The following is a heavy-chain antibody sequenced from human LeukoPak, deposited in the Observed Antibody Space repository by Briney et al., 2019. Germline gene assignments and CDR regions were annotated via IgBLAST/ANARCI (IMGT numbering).Heavy chain of an antibody. V-gene: IGHV1-8*02. Sequence: ASVKVSCKASGYTFTGYYMHWVRQAPGQGLEWMGWMNPNSGNTGYAQKFQGRVTMTRNTSISTAYMELSSLRSEDTAVYYCARGSGITIFGVVTLFDYWGQGTLVTVSS. CDR1: GYTFTGYY. CDR3: ARGSGITIFGVVTLFDY. CDR2: MNPNSGNT. J-gene: IGHJ4*02. D-gene: IGHD3-3*01.